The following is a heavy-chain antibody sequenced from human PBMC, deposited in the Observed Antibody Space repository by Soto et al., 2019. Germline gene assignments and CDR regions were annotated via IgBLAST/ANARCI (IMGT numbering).Heavy chain of an antibody. J-gene: IGHJ4*02. V-gene: IGHV4-30-4*01. CDR1: GGSISSGDYY. Sequence: QVQLQESGPGLVKPSQTLSLTCTVSGGSISSGDYYWSWIRQPPGKGLEWIGNIYYRGSTYYKPSLKMRVTISVETSKNQFSVKRISVTAADTAVYYCARVRIRFSDHDYWGQGTLVTVSS. CDR2: IYYRGST. CDR3: ARVRIRFSDHDY. D-gene: IGHD3-3*01.